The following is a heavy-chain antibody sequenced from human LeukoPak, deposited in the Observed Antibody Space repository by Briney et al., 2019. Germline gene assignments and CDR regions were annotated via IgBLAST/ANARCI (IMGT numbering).Heavy chain of an antibody. CDR3: ARGGAAAEDY. CDR1: GGTFSSYA. CDR2: MNPNSGNT. D-gene: IGHD6-25*01. J-gene: IGHJ4*02. V-gene: IGHV1-8*02. Sequence: ASVKVSCKASGGTFSSYAISWVRQAPGQGLEWMGWMNPNSGNTGYAQKFQGRVTMTRNTSISTAYMELSSLRSEDTAVYYCARGGAAAEDYWGQGTLVTVSS.